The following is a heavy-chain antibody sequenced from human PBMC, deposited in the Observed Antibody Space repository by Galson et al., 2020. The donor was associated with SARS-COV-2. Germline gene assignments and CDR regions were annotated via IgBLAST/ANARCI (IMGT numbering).Heavy chain of an antibody. Sequence: SETLSLTCTVSGGSINSGDDYWSWIRQPPGQGLEWVGYIHYSGNTYHNPSLERRVTISVDTSKNQFSLRLRSVTAADTAVYYCARSPDRGVVPGVCDYWGQGTPVIVSS. J-gene: IGHJ4*02. D-gene: IGHD3-22*01. V-gene: IGHV4-30-4*01. CDR3: ARSPDRGVVPGVCDY. CDR2: IHYSGNT. CDR1: GGSINSGDDY.